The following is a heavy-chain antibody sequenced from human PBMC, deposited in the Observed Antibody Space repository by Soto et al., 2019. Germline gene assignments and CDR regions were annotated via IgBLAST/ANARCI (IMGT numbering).Heavy chain of an antibody. J-gene: IGHJ5*02. CDR3: AISTAYNWFDP. CDR2: IYYSGST. CDR1: GGSISSSSYY. Sequence: QLQLQESGPGLVKPSETLSLTCTVSGGSISSSSYYWGWIRQPPGKGLEWIGSIYYSGSTYYNPSQKCRVTISVDSSKNQFSLKLSSVTAADTAVYYCAISTAYNWFDPWGQGTLVTVSS. V-gene: IGHV4-39*01. D-gene: IGHD4-17*01.